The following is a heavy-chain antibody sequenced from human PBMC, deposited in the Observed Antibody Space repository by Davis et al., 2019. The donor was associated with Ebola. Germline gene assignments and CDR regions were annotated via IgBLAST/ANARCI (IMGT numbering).Heavy chain of an antibody. J-gene: IGHJ4*02. CDR1: GFTFSSYE. D-gene: IGHD3-10*01. Sequence: GGSLRLSCAASGFTFSSYEMNWVRQAPGKGLEWVSYISSSGSTIYYADSVKGRFTISRDNAKNSLYLQMNSLRAEDTAVYYCARADVLLWFGELNYWGQGTLVTVSS. CDR3: ARADVLLWFGELNY. V-gene: IGHV3-48*03. CDR2: ISSSGSTI.